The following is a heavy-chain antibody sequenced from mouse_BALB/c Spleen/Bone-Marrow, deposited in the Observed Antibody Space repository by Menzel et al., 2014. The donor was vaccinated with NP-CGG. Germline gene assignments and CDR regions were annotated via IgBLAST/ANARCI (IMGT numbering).Heavy chain of an antibody. CDR3: ARTAY. Sequence: VQLQQPGAELVKPGAPVKLSCKASGYTFTDYWMNWVKQRPGRGLEWIGSIDPSDSETHYNQKFKDKATLTVDKSSTTAYIQLSTLTSEDSAVYYCARTAYWGQGTLVTVSA. V-gene: IGHV1-69*02. CDR1: GYTFTDYW. J-gene: IGHJ3*01. CDR2: IDPSDSET.